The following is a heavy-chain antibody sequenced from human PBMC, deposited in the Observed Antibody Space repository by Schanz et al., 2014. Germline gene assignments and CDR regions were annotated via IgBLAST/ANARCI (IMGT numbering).Heavy chain of an antibody. CDR3: ARVHIATYHYNSPGAFDI. Sequence: QVQLVQSGAEVKKPGASVRVSCKASGYIFGSHGMTWVRQAPGQGPELMGWINAHTGNTQYAQKCQDRVNMTRDTVTTTVHLELTRLRTDDTAIYYCARVHIATYHYNSPGAFDIWGQGTRVTVSS. J-gene: IGHJ3*02. CDR1: GYIFGSHG. V-gene: IGHV1-18*01. CDR2: INAHTGNT. D-gene: IGHD3-10*01.